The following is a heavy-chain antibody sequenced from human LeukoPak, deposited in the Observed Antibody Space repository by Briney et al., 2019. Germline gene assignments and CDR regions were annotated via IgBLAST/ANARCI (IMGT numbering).Heavy chain of an antibody. Sequence: GGSLGLICAASGFTFASYSMNWVRQAPGKGLEWVSSISGDSTYIYNAGSVKGRFTISRDNAQASLYLQMISLRADDTAVYYCARVSGRLERQGDLDYWGQGNLVIVSS. CDR2: ISGDSTYI. CDR1: GFTFASYS. CDR3: ARVSGRLERQGDLDY. J-gene: IGHJ4*02. V-gene: IGHV3-21*01. D-gene: IGHD1-1*01.